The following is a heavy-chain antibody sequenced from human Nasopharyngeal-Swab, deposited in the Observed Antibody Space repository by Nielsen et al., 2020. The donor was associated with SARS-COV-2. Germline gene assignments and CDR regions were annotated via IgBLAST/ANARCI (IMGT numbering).Heavy chain of an antibody. CDR1: GFTFSSYG. CDR2: IWYDGSNK. CDR3: AGEVGSSPDDY. Sequence: GGSLRLSCAASGFTFSSYGMHWVRQAPGKGLEWVAVIWYDGSNKYYADSVKGRFTISRDNSKNTLYLQMNSLRAEDTAVYYCAGEVGSSPDDYWGQGTLVTVSS. D-gene: IGHD6-6*01. V-gene: IGHV3-33*01. J-gene: IGHJ4*02.